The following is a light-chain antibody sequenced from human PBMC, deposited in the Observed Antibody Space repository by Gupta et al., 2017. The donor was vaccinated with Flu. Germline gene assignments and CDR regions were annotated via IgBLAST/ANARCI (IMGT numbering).Light chain of an antibody. CDR1: WGIKNY. V-gene: IGKV1-16*01. CDR3: QQDNNYPHT. J-gene: IGKJ2*01. CDR2: GAS. Sequence: TQSPSSLSASIGDTVTITCRTTWGIKNYVAWFQQKPGQAPRSLIYGASTLQSGVSSRFSGSGSVTEFTLTISGLQPEDFATYYCQQDNNYPHTFGQGTRM.